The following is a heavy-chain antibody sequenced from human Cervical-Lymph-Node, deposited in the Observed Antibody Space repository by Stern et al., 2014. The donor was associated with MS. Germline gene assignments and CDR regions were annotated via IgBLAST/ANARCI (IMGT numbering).Heavy chain of an antibody. CDR3: VRQVTVRSRFDY. CDR1: GGSISSSYY. J-gene: IGHJ4*02. Sequence: QVQLQESGPGLVKPSETLPRTCTVSGGSISSSYYWGWIRQSSGKGLEWIGSIDDTGRTFYTPPLKSRVPIPVDTSNNQFSLKLSSVTAADTAVYYCVRQVTVRSRFDYWGQGTLVTVSS. D-gene: IGHD4-11*01. V-gene: IGHV4-39*01. CDR2: IDDTGRT.